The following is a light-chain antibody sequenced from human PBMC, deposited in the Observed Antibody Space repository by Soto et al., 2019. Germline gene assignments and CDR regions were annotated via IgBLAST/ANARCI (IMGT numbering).Light chain of an antibody. CDR3: LTGNNYRV. Sequence: QSALTQPPSASGSPGQSVTVSCTGIGGDLRDSNYVSWYQQHPGKAPKLIIYDVTKRPSGVPVRFSGSKSGNTASLTVSGLQAEDEADYFCLTGNNYRVFGTGTKVTVL. CDR1: GGDLRDSNY. CDR2: DVT. V-gene: IGLV2-8*01. J-gene: IGLJ1*01.